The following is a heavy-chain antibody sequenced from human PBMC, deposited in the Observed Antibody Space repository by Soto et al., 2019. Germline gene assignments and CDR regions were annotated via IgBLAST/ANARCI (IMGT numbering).Heavy chain of an antibody. Sequence: QVQLVQSGAEVKKPGASVKVSCKASGYSFTSYGISWVRQAPGQGLEWMGWISAYNGNRKYAQKFQGRVTMTTDRSTSTAYMELRSRRSDDTAVYYCARDLGGFPDYWGQGTLVTVSS. CDR3: ARDLGGFPDY. D-gene: IGHD5-12*01. J-gene: IGHJ4*02. CDR2: ISAYNGNR. V-gene: IGHV1-18*01. CDR1: GYSFTSYG.